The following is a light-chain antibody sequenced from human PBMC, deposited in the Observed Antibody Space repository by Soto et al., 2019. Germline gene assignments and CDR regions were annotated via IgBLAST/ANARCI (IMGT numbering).Light chain of an antibody. CDR2: DAS. CDR1: QTIGQY. Sequence: DIQMTQSPSSLSATVGDRVTITCRASQTIGQYLNWYQQQPGKVPKLLIYDASYLQSGVPSRFSGSESGTDFTLNISDLRPEDFATYYCQQSFSIPFTFGPGTKVDIK. CDR3: QQSFSIPFT. V-gene: IGKV1-39*01. J-gene: IGKJ3*01.